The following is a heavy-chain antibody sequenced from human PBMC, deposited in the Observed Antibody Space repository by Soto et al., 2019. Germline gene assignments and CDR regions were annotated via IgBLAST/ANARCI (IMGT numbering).Heavy chain of an antibody. CDR2: ISYDGSNK. D-gene: IGHD3-22*01. CDR1: GFTFSSYG. Sequence: QVQLVESGGGMVQPGRSLRLSCAASGFTFSSYGMHWVRQAPGKGLEWVAVISYDGSNKYYADSVKGRFTISRDNSKNTLYLQMNSLRAEDTAVYYCEGSGYYDYWGQGTLVTVSS. CDR3: EGSGYYDY. J-gene: IGHJ4*02. V-gene: IGHV3-30*03.